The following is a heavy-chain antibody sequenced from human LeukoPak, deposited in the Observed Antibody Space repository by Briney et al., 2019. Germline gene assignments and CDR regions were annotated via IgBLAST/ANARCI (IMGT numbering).Heavy chain of an antibody. D-gene: IGHD6-19*01. CDR1: GFTFSSYS. J-gene: IGHJ4*02. CDR2: ISSSSSTI. V-gene: IGHV3-48*01. CDR3: AKFSRSSGWYYFDY. Sequence: PGGSLRLSCAASGFTFSSYSMNWVRQAPGKGLEWVSYISSSSSTIYYADSVKGRFTISRDNAKNSLYLQMNSLRAEDTAVYYCAKFSRSSGWYYFDYWGQGTLVTVSS.